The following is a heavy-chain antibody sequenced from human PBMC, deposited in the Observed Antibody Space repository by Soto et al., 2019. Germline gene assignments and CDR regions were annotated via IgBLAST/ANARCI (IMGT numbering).Heavy chain of an antibody. CDR1: GYTFTGYY. Sequence: ASVKVSCKASGYTFTGYYMHWVRQAPGQGLEWMGWINPNSGGTNYAQKFQGWVTMTRDTSISTAYMELSRLRSDDTAVYYCARDRGWLGMDFYGMDVWGQGTTVTVSS. D-gene: IGHD6-19*01. CDR2: INPNSGGT. CDR3: ARDRGWLGMDFYGMDV. J-gene: IGHJ6*02. V-gene: IGHV1-2*04.